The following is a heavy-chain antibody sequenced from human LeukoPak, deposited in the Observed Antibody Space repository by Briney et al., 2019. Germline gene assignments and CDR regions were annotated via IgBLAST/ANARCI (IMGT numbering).Heavy chain of an antibody. D-gene: IGHD2/OR15-2a*01. V-gene: IGHV4-59*12. CDR3: ARAHSIASYYYGVDV. CDR2: IYYSGSA. J-gene: IGHJ6*02. CDR1: GGSISSYY. Sequence: PLETLSLTCTVSGGSISSYYWSWIRQPPGKGLEWIGYIYYSGSANYNPSLKSRVTISVDTSKNQFSLKLSSVTAADTAVYYCARAHSIASYYYGVDVWGQGTTVTVSS.